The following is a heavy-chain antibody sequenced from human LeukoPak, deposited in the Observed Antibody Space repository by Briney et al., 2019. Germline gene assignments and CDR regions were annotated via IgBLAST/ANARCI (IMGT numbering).Heavy chain of an antibody. V-gene: IGHV1-2*02. CDR1: GYTFTDYD. D-gene: IGHD5-18*01. J-gene: IGHJ4*02. Sequence: ASVKVSCKASGYTFTDYDIHWVRQAPGQGLEWMGWINPRSGNTKYGQKFQGRVTMTRDTSINTVCMELSSLTSDDTAVYYCARETIELWDYWGQGTLVTVSS. CDR2: INPRSGNT. CDR3: ARETIELWDY.